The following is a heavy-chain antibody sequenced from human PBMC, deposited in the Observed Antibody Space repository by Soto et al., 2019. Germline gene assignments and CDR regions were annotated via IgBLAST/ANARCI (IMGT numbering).Heavy chain of an antibody. CDR2: IMGSGDST. D-gene: IGHD3-22*01. J-gene: IGHJ4*02. V-gene: IGHV3-23*01. CDR3: PRTTSLIEVDNPWRLYDVDY. CDR1: GFTFSNYV. Sequence: EVQLLASGGGLVQPGGSLRLSCSASGFTFSNYVMSWVRQAPGKGLEWVSAIMGSGDSTYYADSVKGRFTISRDNSKNKRFLQLSSLRAEDTATYYCPRTTSLIEVDNPWRLYDVDYWGQGTLVTVSS.